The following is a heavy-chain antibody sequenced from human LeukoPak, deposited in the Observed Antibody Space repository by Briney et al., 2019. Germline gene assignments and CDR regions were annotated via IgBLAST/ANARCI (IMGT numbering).Heavy chain of an antibody. CDR2: ITSSSTYI. CDR1: GFTFSNYN. J-gene: IGHJ4*02. D-gene: IGHD5-18*01. CDR3: AKDPIGYSYGYYFDY. V-gene: IGHV3-21*01. Sequence: GGSLRLSCAASGFTFSNYNMNWVRQAPGKGLEWVSSITSSSTYIYYADSVKGRFTISRDNAKNSLYLQMNSLRAEDSAVYYCAKDPIGYSYGYYFDYWGQGTLVTVSS.